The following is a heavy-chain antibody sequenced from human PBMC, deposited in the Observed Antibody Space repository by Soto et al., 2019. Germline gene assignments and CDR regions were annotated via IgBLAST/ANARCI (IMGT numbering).Heavy chain of an antibody. J-gene: IGHJ5*02. CDR1: GYTSTNYG. CDR3: ARAGAIYCSSGVCYIPTNSWFDP. Sequence: ASVKVSCKASGYTSTNYGMHWVRQAPGQRLEWMGWINAGSGNTKYSQKFQGRITITRDTSASTVYMELSSLRSEDTAVYYCARAGAIYCSSGVCYIPTNSWFDPWGQGTQVTVSS. CDR2: INAGSGNT. V-gene: IGHV1-3*01. D-gene: IGHD2-8*01.